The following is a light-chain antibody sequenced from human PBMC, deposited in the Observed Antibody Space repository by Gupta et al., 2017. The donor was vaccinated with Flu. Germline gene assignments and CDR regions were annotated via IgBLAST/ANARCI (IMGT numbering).Light chain of an antibody. CDR2: GDN. CDR1: SSNIGSNT. J-gene: IGLJ3*02. V-gene: IGLV1-44*01. Sequence: QSVLPQPPSASGPPGQRVPISCSGSSSNIGSNTVAWYQQLPGTAPKLLIYGDNQRPSGVPDRFSGSKSGTSASLAISGLQSEDEVDYYCAAWDDSRNGWVFGGGTKLTVL. CDR3: AAWDDSRNGWV.